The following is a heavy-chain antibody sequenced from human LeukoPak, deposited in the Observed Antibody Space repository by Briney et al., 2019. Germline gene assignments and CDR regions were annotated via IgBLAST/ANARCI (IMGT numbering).Heavy chain of an antibody. Sequence: ASVKVSCKASGGTFSRYAISWVRQAPGQWLEWMGGIIPIFGTANYAQKFQGRVTITADKSTSTAYMELSSLRSEDTAVYYCAVRYSSSWYATFDYWGQGTLVTVSS. D-gene: IGHD6-13*01. V-gene: IGHV1-69*06. CDR1: GGTFSRYA. CDR3: AVRYSSSWYATFDY. J-gene: IGHJ4*02. CDR2: IIPIFGTA.